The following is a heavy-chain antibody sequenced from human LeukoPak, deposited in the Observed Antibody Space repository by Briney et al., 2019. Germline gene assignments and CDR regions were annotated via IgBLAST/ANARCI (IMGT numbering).Heavy chain of an antibody. V-gene: IGHV3-64*01. J-gene: IGHJ4*02. D-gene: IGHD5-18*01. CDR3: ARVRGYSYGCSDY. Sequence: PGGSLRLSCAASGFTFSSYAMHWVRQAPGKGLEYVSAISSNGGSTYYANSVKGRFTISRDNSKNTLYLQMGSLRAEDMAVYYCARVRGYSYGCSDYWGQGTLVTVSS. CDR2: ISSNGGST. CDR1: GFTFSSYA.